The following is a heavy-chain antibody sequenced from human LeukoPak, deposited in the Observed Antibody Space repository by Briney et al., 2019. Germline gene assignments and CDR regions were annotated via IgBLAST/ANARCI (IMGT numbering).Heavy chain of an antibody. CDR3: ATQRGSYLWGTDFDY. V-gene: IGHV1-2*02. Sequence: ASVKVSCKAPGCTFTGYYMHWVRQAPGQGLEWMGWINPNSGDTKYSQKFQGRVTMTRDTSIRTAYMELTRLRSDDTAVYYCATQRGSYLWGTDFDYWGQGTLVTVSS. J-gene: IGHJ4*02. D-gene: IGHD3-16*01. CDR1: GCTFTGYY. CDR2: INPNSGDT.